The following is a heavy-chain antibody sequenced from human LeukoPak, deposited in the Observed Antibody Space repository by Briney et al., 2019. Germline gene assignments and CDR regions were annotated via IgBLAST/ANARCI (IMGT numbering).Heavy chain of an antibody. J-gene: IGHJ6*03. CDR2: IYYSGST. CDR1: SASISAYY. CDR3: ARALHAGVYNYYMDV. Sequence: TLSLTCPVSSASISAYYWSWIRQPPGRGLGWIGYIYYSGSTYYNPSLKSRVTISIDTTKTQFSLKLSCVAAAETAGYYCARALHAGVYNYYMDVWGKGTTVTVSS. D-gene: IGHD2-8*01. V-gene: IGHV4-59*01.